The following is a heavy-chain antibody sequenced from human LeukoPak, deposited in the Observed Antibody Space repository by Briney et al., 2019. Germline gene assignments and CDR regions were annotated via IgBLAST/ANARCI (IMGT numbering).Heavy chain of an antibody. CDR3: ARQSLMTPANFDY. V-gene: IGHV4-39*01. CDR1: GGSISSNSYY. Sequence: PSETLSLTCTVSGGSISSNSYYWGWIRQPPGKGLKWIGSIYYSGSTYYNPSLKSRVTISVDTSKNQFSLKLNSVTAADTAVYYCARQSLMTPANFDYWGQGTLVTVSS. J-gene: IGHJ4*02. CDR2: IYYSGST. D-gene: IGHD2-2*01.